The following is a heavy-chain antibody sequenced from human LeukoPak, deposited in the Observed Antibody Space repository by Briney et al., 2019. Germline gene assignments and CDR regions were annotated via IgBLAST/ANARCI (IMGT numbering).Heavy chain of an antibody. V-gene: IGHV3-23*01. J-gene: IGHJ3*02. CDR3: ASSYCSSTSCSIFTGDAFDI. D-gene: IGHD2-2*01. CDR1: GFTFSSYA. CDR2: ISGSGGST. Sequence: GGSLRLSCAASGFTFSSYAMSWVRQAPAKGLEWVSAISGSGGSTYYADSVKGRFTISRDNSKNTLYLQMNSLRAEDTAVYYCASSYCSSTSCSIFTGDAFDIWGQGTMVTVSS.